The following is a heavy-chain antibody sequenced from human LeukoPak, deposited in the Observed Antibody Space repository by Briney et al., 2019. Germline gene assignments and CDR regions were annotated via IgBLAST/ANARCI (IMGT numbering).Heavy chain of an antibody. V-gene: IGHV3-23*01. D-gene: IGHD3-22*01. CDR2: ISGGSDST. Sequence: GGSLRLSCAAAGFTFSNYGMSWVRQAPGKGPGWVSGISGGSDSTFYADSVKGRFAITRDNSKNTLYMQMNSLRVEDKAVYYCAKRGDSSGYYDYWGQGTLVTVSS. CDR3: AKRGDSSGYYDY. CDR1: GFTFSNYG. J-gene: IGHJ4*02.